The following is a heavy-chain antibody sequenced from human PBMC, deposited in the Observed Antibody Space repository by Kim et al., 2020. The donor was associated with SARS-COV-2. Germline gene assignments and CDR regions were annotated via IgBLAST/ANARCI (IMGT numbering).Heavy chain of an antibody. Sequence: GGSLRLSCAASGFTFSSYWMHWVRQAPGKGLVWVSRINSNGRSPSYADSVKGRFTTSRDNAKNTLYLQMNSLRAEDTAVYYCARDPLGVTTSGYGMDVWGQGTTVTVSS. J-gene: IGHJ6*02. CDR3: ARDPLGVTTSGYGMDV. V-gene: IGHV3-74*01. D-gene: IGHD4-17*01. CDR1: GFTFSSYW. CDR2: INSNGRSP.